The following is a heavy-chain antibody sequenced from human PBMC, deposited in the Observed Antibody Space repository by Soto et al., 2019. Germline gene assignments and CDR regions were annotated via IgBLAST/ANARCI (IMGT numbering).Heavy chain of an antibody. J-gene: IGHJ6*02. CDR1: GDSISSGGNS. CDR2: IFHGGTT. CDR3: GRDTRRAGAGGFYGMDV. Sequence: QLQLQEAGSGLVKPSQTLSLTCAVSGDSISSGGNSWHWSRQPPGNGVEWVGYIFHGGTTYYNPSLKSRVTISLDTSNSQFSLKMPSGTAADTAVYSCGRDTRRAGAGGFYGMDVWGQGTTVTVSS. D-gene: IGHD6-13*01. V-gene: IGHV4-30-2*01.